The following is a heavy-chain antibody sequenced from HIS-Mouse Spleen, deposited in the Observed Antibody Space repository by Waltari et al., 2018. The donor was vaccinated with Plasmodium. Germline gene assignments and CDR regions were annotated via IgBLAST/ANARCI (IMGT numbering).Heavy chain of an antibody. CDR3: ARHRYSSSWYSY. CDR1: GGSISSYY. Sequence: QVQLQESGQGLVKPSETLSLTCTVSGGSISSYYWSWIRQPPGKGLEWIGYIYYSGSTNYNPSLKSRVTISVDTSKNQFSLKLSSVTAADTAVYYCARHRYSSSWYSYWGQGTLVTVSS. J-gene: IGHJ4*02. D-gene: IGHD6-13*01. CDR2: IYYSGST. V-gene: IGHV4-59*08.